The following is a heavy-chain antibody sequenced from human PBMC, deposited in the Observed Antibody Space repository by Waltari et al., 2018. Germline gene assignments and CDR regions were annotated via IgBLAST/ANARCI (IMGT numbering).Heavy chain of an antibody. CDR2: IYYSGST. D-gene: IGHD3-16*01. CDR3: ARFPFGYDPPHRAFDI. CDR1: GGSISSSSYY. Sequence: QLQLQESGPGLVKPSETLSLPCTVSGGSISSSSYYWGWIRQPPGKGLEWIGSIYYSGSTHYNPSLKSRVTISVDTSKNQFSLKLSPVTAADTAVYYCARFPFGYDPPHRAFDIWGQGTMVTVSS. V-gene: IGHV4-39*01. J-gene: IGHJ3*02.